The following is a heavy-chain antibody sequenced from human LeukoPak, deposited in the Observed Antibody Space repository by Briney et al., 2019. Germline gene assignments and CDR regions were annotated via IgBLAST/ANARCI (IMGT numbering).Heavy chain of an antibody. V-gene: IGHV4-38-2*01. CDR1: GYSISSGYY. J-gene: IGHJ4*02. Sequence: PSETLSLTCAVSGYSISSGYYWGWIRQPPGKGLEWIGSIYHSGSTYYNPSLKSRVTISVDTSKNQFSLKLSSVTAADTAVYYCASWDWNYGLFWSSDYWGQGTLVTVSS. CDR3: ASWDWNYGLFWSSDY. CDR2: IYHSGST. D-gene: IGHD1-7*01.